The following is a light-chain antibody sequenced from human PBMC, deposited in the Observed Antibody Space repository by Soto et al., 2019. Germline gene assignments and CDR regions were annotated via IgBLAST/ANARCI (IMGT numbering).Light chain of an antibody. Sequence: QSVLTQPPSVSGSPGQSITISFTGTSSDVGGYNYVSWYQHHPGKAPRLMIYEVSNRPSGVSDRFSVSKSGNTASLTISGLLAEDEADYYCSSYTSISTYVFGTGTKVTV. CDR1: SSDVGGYNY. J-gene: IGLJ1*01. CDR2: EVS. V-gene: IGLV2-14*01. CDR3: SSYTSISTYV.